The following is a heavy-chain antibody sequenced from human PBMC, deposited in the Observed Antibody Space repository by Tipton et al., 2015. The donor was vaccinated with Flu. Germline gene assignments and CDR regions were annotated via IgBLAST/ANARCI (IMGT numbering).Heavy chain of an antibody. CDR3: AAFCGGNCNTLNY. D-gene: IGHD2-21*01. V-gene: IGHV3-7*03. Sequence: SLRLSCATSGFTFTNYWMSWIRQAPRKGLEWVAHINQDGNDKYYVDSVKGRFTISRDNAKKSLSLQMNSLRDEDTAVYYCAAFCGGNCNTLNYWGQGTLVTVSS. J-gene: IGHJ4*02. CDR1: GFTFTNYW. CDR2: INQDGNDK.